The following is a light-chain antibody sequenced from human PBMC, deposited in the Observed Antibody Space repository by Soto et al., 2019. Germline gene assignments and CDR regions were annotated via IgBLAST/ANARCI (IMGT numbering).Light chain of an antibody. J-gene: IGLJ3*02. CDR2: LEPGGTY. CDR1: SGHTTYI. Sequence: QTVVTQSSSASASLGSSVKLTCTLSSGHTTYIVAWHQQQPGKAPRYLMRLEPGGTYNKGSGVPDRFSGSSSGAVRYLTISNLQFEDEADYYCETWDSHTRVYGGGTKVTVL. V-gene: IGLV4-60*02. CDR3: ETWDSHTRV.